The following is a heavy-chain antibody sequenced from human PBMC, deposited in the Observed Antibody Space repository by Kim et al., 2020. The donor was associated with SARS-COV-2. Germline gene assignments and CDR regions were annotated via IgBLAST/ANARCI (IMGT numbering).Heavy chain of an antibody. CDR1: GYTFTSYA. D-gene: IGHD6-13*01. V-gene: IGHV7-4-1*02. Sequence: ASVKVSCKASGYTFTSYAMNWVRQAPGQGLEWMGWINTNTGNPTYAQGFTGRFVFSLDTSVSTAYLQISSLKAEDTAVYYCARGTYVGSWYPVWWFDPWGQGTLVTVSS. J-gene: IGHJ5*02. CDR3: ARGTYVGSWYPVWWFDP. CDR2: INTNTGNP.